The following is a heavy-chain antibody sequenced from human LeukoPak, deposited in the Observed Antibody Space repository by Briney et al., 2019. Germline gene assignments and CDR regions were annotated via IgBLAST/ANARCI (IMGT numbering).Heavy chain of an antibody. D-gene: IGHD6-19*01. CDR3: AKDTPYSSGWYTPHFDY. Sequence: GGSLRLSCAASGFTFSSYGMHWVRQAPGKGLEWVAAIWYDGSNKYYADSVKGRFTISRDNSKNTLYLQMNSLRAEDTAVYYCAKDTPYSSGWYTPHFDYWGQGTLVSVSS. J-gene: IGHJ4*02. CDR2: IWYDGSNK. V-gene: IGHV3-33*06. CDR1: GFTFSSYG.